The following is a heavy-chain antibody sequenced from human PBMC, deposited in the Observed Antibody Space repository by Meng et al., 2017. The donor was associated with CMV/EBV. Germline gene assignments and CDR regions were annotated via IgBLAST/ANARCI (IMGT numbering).Heavy chain of an antibody. CDR1: GYDFDTYA. D-gene: IGHD1-26*01. J-gene: IGHJ4*02. CDR2: TSIYEGDS. CDR3: ARGGGGYYLDF. V-gene: IGHV1-18*04. Sequence: ASVKVSCKASGYDFDTYAMTWVRQAPGQGLEWMGWTSIYEGDSSLAKKFQGRVTMTRDTSTRTASMEPRSLRSDDTAVYYCARGGGGYYLDFWGQGALVTVSS.